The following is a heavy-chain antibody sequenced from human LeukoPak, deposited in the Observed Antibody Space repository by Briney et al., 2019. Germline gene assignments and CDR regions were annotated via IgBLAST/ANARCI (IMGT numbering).Heavy chain of an antibody. CDR1: GFTVDDYA. J-gene: IGHJ4*02. Sequence: GGSLRLSCAASGFTVDDYAMHWVRQAPGKGLEWVSGISWNSGSIGYADSVKGRFTISRDNAKNSLYLQMNSLRAEDTALYYCARWSGHSHNDYWGQGTLVTVSS. CDR3: ARWSGHSHNDY. V-gene: IGHV3-9*01. CDR2: ISWNSGSI. D-gene: IGHD3-10*02.